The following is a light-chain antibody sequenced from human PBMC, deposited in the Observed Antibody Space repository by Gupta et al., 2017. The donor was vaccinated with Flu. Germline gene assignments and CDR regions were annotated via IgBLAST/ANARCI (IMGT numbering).Light chain of an antibody. CDR3: QTWGTDIRV. J-gene: IGLJ3*02. Sequence: VKLTCTLSSGPSSYAIAGHQQQTEKGPRYLMKLNSDGSHFNGDRIPDRFSGSSSDAELHLPISRLQSEEDADYYCQTWGTDIRVFGGGTKLTVL. CDR2: LNSDGSH. CDR1: SGPSSYA. V-gene: IGLV4-69*01.